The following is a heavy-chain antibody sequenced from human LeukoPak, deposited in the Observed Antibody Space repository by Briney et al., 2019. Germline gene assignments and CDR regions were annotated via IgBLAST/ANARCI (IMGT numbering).Heavy chain of an antibody. CDR1: GFTFDDYG. CDR3: VRDGRGYCGSTSCRPFDY. Sequence: PGGSLRLSCAASGFTFDDYGMSWVRQAPGKGLESVSYISGSGTTKSYADSVKGRFTISRDNAKNLVFLQMNSLRVEDTAVYYCVRDGRGYCGSTSCRPFDYWGQGILVTISS. CDR2: ISGSGTTK. V-gene: IGHV3-48*03. D-gene: IGHD2-2*01. J-gene: IGHJ4*02.